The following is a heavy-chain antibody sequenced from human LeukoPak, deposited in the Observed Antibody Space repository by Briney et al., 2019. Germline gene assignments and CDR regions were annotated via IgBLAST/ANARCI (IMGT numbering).Heavy chain of an antibody. CDR1: GFSFSGYW. CDR3: ARRGSTDY. J-gene: IGHJ4*02. D-gene: IGHD2/OR15-2a*01. V-gene: IGHV3-7*03. Sequence: GGSLRLPCAASGFSFSGYWMTWVRQAPGKGLEWVANIKEDGSEKYYADFVKGRFTISRDNAKNSLDLQMNSLRAEDTAVYYCARRGSTDYWGQGTLVTVSS. CDR2: IKEDGSEK.